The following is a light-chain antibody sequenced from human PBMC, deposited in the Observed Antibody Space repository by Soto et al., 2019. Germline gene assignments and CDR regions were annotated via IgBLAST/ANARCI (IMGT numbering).Light chain of an antibody. V-gene: IGKV1-5*03. J-gene: IGKJ1*01. CDR3: QQHNTYSRT. CDR2: QAS. Sequence: DIQMTQSPPTLSASVGDRVTITCRASQSISGWLAWYQQKPGKAPNLLIYQASTLESGVPSRFSSSGSGTEFTLTISSLQPDDFATYHCQQHNTYSRTFGQGTKVEIK. CDR1: QSISGW.